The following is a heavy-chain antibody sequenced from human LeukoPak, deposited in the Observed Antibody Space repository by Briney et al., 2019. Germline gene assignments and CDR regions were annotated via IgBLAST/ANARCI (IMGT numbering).Heavy chain of an antibody. D-gene: IGHD3-3*01. CDR2: INPNSGGT. CDR1: GYTFTGYY. V-gene: IGHV1-2*06. CDR3: VRVELRFLEWLFGY. J-gene: IGHJ4*02. Sequence: ASVKVSCKASGYTFTGYYMHWVRQAPGQGLEWMGRINPNSGGTNYAQKFRGRVTMTRDTSISTAYMELSRLRSDDTAVYYCVRVELRFLEWLFGYWGQGTLVTVSS.